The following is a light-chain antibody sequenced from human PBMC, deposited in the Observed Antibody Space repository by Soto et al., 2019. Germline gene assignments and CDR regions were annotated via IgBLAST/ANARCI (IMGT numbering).Light chain of an antibody. CDR2: GNT. V-gene: IGLV1-40*01. J-gene: IGLJ1*01. CDR3: QSYDRSLSGFYV. CDR1: SSNIGAGFD. Sequence: QAVVTQPPSVSGAPGQRVTISCTGSSSNIGAGFDVHWYQQLPGAAPKLLIYGNTNRPSGVPDRFSGFKSGPSASLAITGLQAEDEADYYCQSYDRSLSGFYVFGTGTKLTVL.